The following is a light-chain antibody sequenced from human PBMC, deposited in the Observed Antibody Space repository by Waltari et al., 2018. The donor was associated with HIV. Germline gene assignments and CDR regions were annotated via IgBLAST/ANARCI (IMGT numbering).Light chain of an antibody. CDR3: QVWDSGSDHPDVV. J-gene: IGLJ2*01. CDR2: DDN. Sequence: SYVLTQPTSVSVAPGPTARITGGGNHTGSKSVHWYHQKPGQAPVLVVYDDNDRPSGIPERFFGSNSGNTATLTITRVEAGDEADYYCQVWDSGSDHPDVVFGGGTKLTVL. V-gene: IGLV3-21*02. CDR1: HTGSKS.